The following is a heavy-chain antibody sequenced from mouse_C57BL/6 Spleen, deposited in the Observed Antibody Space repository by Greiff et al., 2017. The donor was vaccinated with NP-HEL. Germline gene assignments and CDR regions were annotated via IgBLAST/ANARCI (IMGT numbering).Heavy chain of an antibody. J-gene: IGHJ2*01. V-gene: IGHV5-4*01. Sequence: DVQLVESGGGLVKPGGSLKLSCAASGFTFSSYAMSWVRQTPEKRLEWVATISAGGSYTYYPDNVKGRSTISRDNAKNNLYLQMSHLKSEDTAMYYCAREGGPYGYFDYWGQGTTLTVSS. D-gene: IGHD1-1*02. CDR1: GFTFSSYA. CDR3: AREGGPYGYFDY. CDR2: ISAGGSYT.